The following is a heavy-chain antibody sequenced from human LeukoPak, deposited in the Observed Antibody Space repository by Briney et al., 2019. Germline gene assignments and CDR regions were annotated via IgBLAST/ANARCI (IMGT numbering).Heavy chain of an antibody. Sequence: PSQTLSLTCTVSGGSISSGSYYWSWIRQPPGKGLEWIGSIYYSGSTYYNPSLKSRVTISVDTSKNQFSLKLSSVTAADTAVYYCARGRGWFGELKFDYWGQGTLVTASS. CDR3: ARGRGWFGELKFDY. CDR2: IYYSGST. J-gene: IGHJ4*02. D-gene: IGHD3-10*01. CDR1: GGSISSGSYY. V-gene: IGHV4-39*01.